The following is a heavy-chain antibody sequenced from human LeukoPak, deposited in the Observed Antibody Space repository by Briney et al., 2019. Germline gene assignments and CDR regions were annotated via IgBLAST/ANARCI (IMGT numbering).Heavy chain of an antibody. CDR1: GGSFSGYY. V-gene: IGHV4-34*01. D-gene: IGHD3-10*01. Sequence: SETLSLTCAVYGGSFSGYYWSWIRQPPGKGLEWIGEINRSGSTNYNPSLKSRVTISVDTSKNQFSLKLSSVTAADTAVYYCARNRMVRGVIRSNTDYWGQGTLVTVSS. CDR3: ARNRMVRGVIRSNTDY. J-gene: IGHJ4*02. CDR2: INRSGST.